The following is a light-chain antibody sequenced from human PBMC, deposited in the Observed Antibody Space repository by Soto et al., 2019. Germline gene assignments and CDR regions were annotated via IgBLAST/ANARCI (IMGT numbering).Light chain of an antibody. CDR3: GTWGDSLNVV. CDR2: DND. V-gene: IGLV1-51*01. Sequence: QSVLTQPPSVSAAPGQKVTISCSGSTSNIGNNYVAWYQHLPGTAPKLLIYDNDKRPSGIPDRFSGSKSGTSATLGITGLQTGDGADYYCGTWGDSLNVVFGGGTKVTVL. CDR1: TSNIGNNY. J-gene: IGLJ2*01.